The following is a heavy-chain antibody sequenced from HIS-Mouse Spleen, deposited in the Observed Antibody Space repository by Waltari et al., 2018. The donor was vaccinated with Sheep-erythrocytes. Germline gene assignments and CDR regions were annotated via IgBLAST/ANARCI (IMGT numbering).Heavy chain of an antibody. CDR2: IDWDDDK. Sequence: VKPTQTLTLTCTFSGFSLSTSGMCVSWIRQPPGKALAWLALIDWDDDKYYSTSLKTRLTISKDTSKNQVVLTMTNMDPVDTATYYCARTPRDYDFWSGYYFYYYGMDVWGQGTTVTVSS. V-gene: IGHV2-70*01. CDR1: GFSLSTSGMC. J-gene: IGHJ6*02. CDR3: ARTPRDYDFWSGYYFYYYGMDV. D-gene: IGHD3-3*01.